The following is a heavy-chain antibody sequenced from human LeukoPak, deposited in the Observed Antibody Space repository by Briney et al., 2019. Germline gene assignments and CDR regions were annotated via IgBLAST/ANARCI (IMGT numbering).Heavy chain of an antibody. Sequence: SETLSLTCTVSGGSISSYYWSWIRQPPGKGLEWIGYIYYSGSTNYNPSLKSRVTISVDTSKNQFSLKLSSVTAADTAVYYCARVGQQAGLDYWGQGTLVTVSS. D-gene: IGHD6-13*01. V-gene: IGHV4-59*08. CDR2: IYYSGST. J-gene: IGHJ4*02. CDR3: ARVGQQAGLDY. CDR1: GGSISSYY.